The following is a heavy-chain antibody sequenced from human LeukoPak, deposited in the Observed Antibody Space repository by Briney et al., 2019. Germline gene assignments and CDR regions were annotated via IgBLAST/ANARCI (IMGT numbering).Heavy chain of an antibody. CDR1: GGSISSYY. Sequence: SETLSLTCTVSGGSISSYYWSWIRQPAGKGLEWIGRIYTSGSTNYNPSLKSRVTMSVDTSKNQFSLKLSSVTAADTAVYYCARVKRLQPPTASDIWGQGTMVTVSS. D-gene: IGHD4-11*01. J-gene: IGHJ3*02. CDR3: ARVKRLQPPTASDI. CDR2: IYTSGST. V-gene: IGHV4-4*07.